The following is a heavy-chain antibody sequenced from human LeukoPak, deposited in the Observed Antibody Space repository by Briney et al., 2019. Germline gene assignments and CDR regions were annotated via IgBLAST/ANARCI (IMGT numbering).Heavy chain of an antibody. CDR2: MNLNSGNT. CDR3: ARGLEMATIPGGY. CDR1: GYTFTSYD. Sequence: ASVKVSCKASGYTFTSYDINWVRQATGQGLEWMAWMNLNSGNTGYAQKFQGRVTMTRNTSISTAYMELSSLRSEDTAVYYCARGLEMATIPGGYWGQGTLVTVSS. V-gene: IGHV1-8*01. J-gene: IGHJ4*02. D-gene: IGHD5-24*01.